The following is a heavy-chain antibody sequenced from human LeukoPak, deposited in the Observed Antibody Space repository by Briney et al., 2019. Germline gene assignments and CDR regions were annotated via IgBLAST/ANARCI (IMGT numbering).Heavy chain of an antibody. V-gene: IGHV4-59*01. Sequence: SETLSLTCTVSGGSISSYYWSWIRQPPGKGLEWIGYIYYSGSTNYNPSLKSRVTISVDTSKNQFSLKLSSVTAADTAVYYCVRDKGHFDVDHWGQGTLVTVSS. D-gene: IGHD3-9*01. J-gene: IGHJ4*02. CDR2: IYYSGST. CDR3: VRDKGHFDVDH. CDR1: GGSISSYY.